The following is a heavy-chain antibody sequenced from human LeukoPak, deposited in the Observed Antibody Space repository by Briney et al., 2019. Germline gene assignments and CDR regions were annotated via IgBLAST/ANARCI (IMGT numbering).Heavy chain of an antibody. D-gene: IGHD2-21*01. CDR1: GFTFSSYG. CDR3: ARDEGGDQDFDS. J-gene: IGHJ4*02. Sequence: PGGSLRLSCAASGFTFSSYGMTWVRQAPGKGLEWVSHISSGGHVISYEDSVKGRFIISRDDAESSLYLQMNSLRAEDTAVYYCARDEGGDQDFDSWGQGTLVTVSS. V-gene: IGHV3-48*03. CDR2: ISSGGHVI.